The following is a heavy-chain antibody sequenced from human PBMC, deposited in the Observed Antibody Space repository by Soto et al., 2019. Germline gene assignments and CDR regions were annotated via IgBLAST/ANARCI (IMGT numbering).Heavy chain of an antibody. CDR3: ASSVAAGYSYGYNPLAY. D-gene: IGHD5-18*01. CDR1: GGSISSSRYY. J-gene: IGHJ4*02. CDR2: TYIGGST. Sequence: KTSETLSLTCSVSGGSISSSRYYWTWIRQVPGKGLEWIGYTYIGGSTYYDPSLKSRLSISLDTSKNQFSLRLTSVSAADTAIYYCASSVAAGYSYGYNPLAYWGRGTLVTVSS. V-gene: IGHV4-31*03.